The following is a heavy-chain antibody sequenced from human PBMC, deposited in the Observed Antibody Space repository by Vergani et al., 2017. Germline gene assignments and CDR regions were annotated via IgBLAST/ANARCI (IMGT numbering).Heavy chain of an antibody. D-gene: IGHD3-10*01. J-gene: IGHJ6*03. V-gene: IGHV3-7*01. Sequence: EVQLVESGGGLVQPGGSLRLSCAASGFTFSSYWMSWVRQAPGKGLEWVANIKQDGSEKYYVDSVKGRFTISRDNAKNSLYLQMNSLRAEDTAVYYCARDMVRRVNVYYCYMDVWGKGTTVTVSS. CDR1: GFTFSSYW. CDR3: ARDMVRRVNVYYCYMDV. CDR2: IKQDGSEK.